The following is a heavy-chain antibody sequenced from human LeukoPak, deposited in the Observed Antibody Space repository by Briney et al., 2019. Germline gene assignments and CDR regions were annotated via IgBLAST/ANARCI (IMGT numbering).Heavy chain of an antibody. J-gene: IGHJ4*02. D-gene: IGHD2-8*01. CDR1: GFTFSSYA. V-gene: IGHV3-23*01. CDR3: AKQVYAISYFDY. CDR2: ISGSGGST. Sequence: GGSLRLSCAASGFTFSSYAMSWVRQAPGKGLEWVSAISGSGGSTYYADSVKGRFTISRDNSKNALYLQMNSLRAEDTAVYYCAKQVYAISYFDYWGQGTLVTVSS.